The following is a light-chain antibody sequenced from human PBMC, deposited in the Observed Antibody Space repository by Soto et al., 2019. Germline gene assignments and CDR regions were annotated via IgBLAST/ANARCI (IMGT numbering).Light chain of an antibody. Sequence: DIQMTQSPSTLSASVGDRVTITCRASQSISSWLAWYQEKPGKAPKLLIYKASSLESGVPSRFSGSGSVTEFTXTISNLQPDDFATYYCQQYSNYRWTFGQGTKVEIK. J-gene: IGKJ1*01. CDR3: QQYSNYRWT. CDR1: QSISSW. V-gene: IGKV1-5*03. CDR2: KAS.